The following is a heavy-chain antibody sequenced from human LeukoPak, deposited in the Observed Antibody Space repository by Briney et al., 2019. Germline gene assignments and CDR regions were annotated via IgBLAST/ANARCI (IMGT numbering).Heavy chain of an antibody. D-gene: IGHD3-22*01. CDR3: ARSYYYDSSGYYHYPDWFDP. V-gene: IGHV3-21*04. J-gene: IGHJ5*02. CDR1: GFTFSSYS. Sequence: GGSLRLSCAASGFTFSSYSMNWVRQAPGKVLEWVSSISSSSSYIYYADSVKGRFTISRDNAKNSLYLQMNSLRAEDTAVYYCARSYYYDSSGYYHYPDWFDPWGQGTLVTVSS. CDR2: ISSSSSYI.